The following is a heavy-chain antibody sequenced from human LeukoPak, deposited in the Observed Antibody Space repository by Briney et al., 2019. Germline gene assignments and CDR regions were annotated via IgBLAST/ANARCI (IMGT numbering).Heavy chain of an antibody. CDR1: GFTFSSYW. CDR2: IKQDGSEK. D-gene: IGHD2-15*01. Sequence: GGSLRLSCAASGFTFSSYWMSWVRQVPGKGLEWVANIKQDGSEKYYVDSVKGRFTISRDNAKNSLYLQMNSLRAEDTAVYYCARVHRYCSGGSCYSDYWGQGTLVTVSS. V-gene: IGHV3-7*01. CDR3: ARVHRYCSGGSCYSDY. J-gene: IGHJ4*02.